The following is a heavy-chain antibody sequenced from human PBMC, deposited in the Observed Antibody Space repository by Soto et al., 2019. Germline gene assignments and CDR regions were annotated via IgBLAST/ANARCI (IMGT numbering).Heavy chain of an antibody. D-gene: IGHD2-15*01. V-gene: IGHV3-30-3*01. J-gene: IGHJ6*02. CDR1: GFTFRSYA. CDR2: IAYDGSNK. CDR3: ARGDREDIAVVVGARPGEYGVDV. Sequence: PGGSLRLSCAASGFTFRSYAMHWFRQAPGKGLECVAVIAYDGSNKFYRDYVKGRFTISRDNSKNTLYLQINSLRYEDTAVYYCARGDREDIAVVVGARPGEYGVDVWGQGTTVTVSS.